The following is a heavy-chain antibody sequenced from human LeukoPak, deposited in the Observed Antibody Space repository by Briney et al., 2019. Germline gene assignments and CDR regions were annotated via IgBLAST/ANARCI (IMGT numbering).Heavy chain of an antibody. J-gene: IGHJ6*03. CDR2: MNPNSGNT. Sequence: ASVKVSCKASGYTFTSYDINWVRQATGQGLEWMGWMNPNSGNTGYAQKFQGRVTITRNTSISTAYMELSSLRSEDTAVYYCARGRDIVVVPAARHDYYYMDVWGKGTTVTVSS. V-gene: IGHV1-8*03. D-gene: IGHD2-2*01. CDR1: GYTFTSYD. CDR3: ARGRDIVVVPAARHDYYYMDV.